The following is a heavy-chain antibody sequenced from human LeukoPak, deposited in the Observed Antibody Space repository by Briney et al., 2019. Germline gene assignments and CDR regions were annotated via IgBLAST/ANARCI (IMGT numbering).Heavy chain of an antibody. D-gene: IGHD3-22*01. J-gene: IGHJ4*02. CDR1: GFTVSSND. V-gene: IGHV3-53*01. CDR2: IYSGGRT. Sequence: GGSLRLSCAASGFTVSSNDMSWVRQAPGKGLEWVSVIYSGGRTFYADSVKGRFTISRDNSKNTLYLQMNSLRAEDTAVYYCAIYDSSGYYNYWGQGTLVTVSS. CDR3: AIYDSSGYYNY.